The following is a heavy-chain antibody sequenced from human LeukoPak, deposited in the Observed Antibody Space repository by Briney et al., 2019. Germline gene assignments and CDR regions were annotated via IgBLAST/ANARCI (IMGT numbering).Heavy chain of an antibody. CDR2: ISSSGNTR. CDR3: AERGITMIGGV. J-gene: IGHJ6*04. V-gene: IGHV3-48*03. D-gene: IGHD3-10*02. CDR1: GFTFTSYE. Sequence: GGSLRLSCAASGFTFTSYEMNWVRQAPGQGLEWVSYISSSGNTRYYANSEKGRFTISRDNAKNSLNLQMNRLRAEDTAVYYCAERGITMIGGVWGKGTTVTVSS.